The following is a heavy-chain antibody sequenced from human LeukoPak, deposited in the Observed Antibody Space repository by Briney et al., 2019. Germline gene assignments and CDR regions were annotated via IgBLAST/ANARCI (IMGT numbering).Heavy chain of an antibody. CDR3: ARSPSHNWFDP. V-gene: IGHV3-30*04. CDR1: GFTFTQHT. Sequence: GKSLRLSCVTSGFTFTQHTIHWVRQPPGKGLEWVAVMSLNGVNKYYADSVKGRFTISRDNSKNTIYLQMNSLTTNDTALYYCARSPSHNWFDPWGQGTLVTVSS. J-gene: IGHJ5*02. CDR2: MSLNGVNK.